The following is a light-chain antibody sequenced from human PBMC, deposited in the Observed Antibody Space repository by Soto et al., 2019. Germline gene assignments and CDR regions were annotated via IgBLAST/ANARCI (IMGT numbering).Light chain of an antibody. CDR2: DAS. J-gene: IGKJ5*01. CDR3: QQYNNWPIT. V-gene: IGKV1-5*01. Sequence: DIQMTQSPSTLSASVGDRVTITCRASQSISNSLAWYQQKPGKAPKLLIYDASSLESGVPSRFSSSGSGTEFTLTISSLQSEDFEVYYCQQYNNWPITFGQGTRLEIK. CDR1: QSISNS.